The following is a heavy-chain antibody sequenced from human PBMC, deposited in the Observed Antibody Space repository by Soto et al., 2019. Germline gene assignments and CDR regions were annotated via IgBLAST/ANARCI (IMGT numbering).Heavy chain of an antibody. CDR1: GYTFANYY. D-gene: IGHD3-10*01. V-gene: IGHV1-46*01. CDR3: AREYYYGSGPWY. J-gene: IGHJ4*02. CDR2: INSGGGSA. Sequence: ASVKVSCKASGYTFANYYMHWVRQAPGQGLEWMGIINSGGGSATYAQKFLGRVTLTRDTSTSTVYMDLSSLGSDDTAVYYCAREYYYGSGPWYWGQGTLVTVSS.